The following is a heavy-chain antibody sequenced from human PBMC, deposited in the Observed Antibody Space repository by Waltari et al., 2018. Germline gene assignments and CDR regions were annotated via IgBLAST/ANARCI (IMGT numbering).Heavy chain of an antibody. CDR2: INASNGNT. V-gene: IGHV1-3*01. CDR3: ASGYYDSSGYPDY. J-gene: IGHJ4*02. D-gene: IGHD3-22*01. CDR1: GYTFTSYA. Sequence: QVQLVQSGAEVKKPGASVKVSCKASGYTFTSYAMHWVRQATGQRLEWMGWINASNGNTEYSQKFQCRVTIVRDTSASQAYMALSRLRSEDTAVYYCASGYYDSSGYPDYWGQGTLVTVSS.